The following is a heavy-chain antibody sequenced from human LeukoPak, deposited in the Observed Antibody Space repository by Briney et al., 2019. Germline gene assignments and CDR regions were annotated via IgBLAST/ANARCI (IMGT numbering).Heavy chain of an antibody. Sequence: GASVKVSCKASGYTFTAYYMHWVRQAPGQGLEWMGWINPNSGGTKYTQKFQGRVTKTRDTSISTAYMELTRLRSDDTAVYYRARSLDYWGQGTLVTVSS. J-gene: IGHJ4*02. CDR2: INPNSGGT. CDR3: ARSLDY. CDR1: GYTFTAYY. V-gene: IGHV1-2*02.